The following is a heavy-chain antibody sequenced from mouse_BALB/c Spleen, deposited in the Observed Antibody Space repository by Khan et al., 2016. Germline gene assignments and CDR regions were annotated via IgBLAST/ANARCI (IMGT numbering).Heavy chain of an antibody. J-gene: IGHJ2*01. CDR2: INTNTGEP. V-gene: IGHV9-3*02. CDR3: ANYDGVGY. Sequence: QFQLVQSGPELKKPGETVKISCKASGYTFTNYGMNWVKQAPGKGLKWMGWINTNTGEPTYAEEFKGRFAFSLETSASTAYLQINNLKNEDTATYFCANYDGVGYWGQGTTLTVSS. CDR1: GYTFTNYG. D-gene: IGHD2-4*01.